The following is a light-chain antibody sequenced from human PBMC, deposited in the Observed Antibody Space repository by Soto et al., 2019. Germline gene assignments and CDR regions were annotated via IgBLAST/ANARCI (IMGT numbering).Light chain of an antibody. V-gene: IGKV3-20*01. CDR2: GAS. CDR1: QSVSSTY. CDR3: QQYGSSRWT. Sequence: EIVLTQSPDTLSLFPGERATLSCRASQSVSSTYLAWYQQKLGQAPRLLIFGASSRATGIPDRFSRSGSGSEFTLTISRLEPEDFALYYCQQYGSSRWTFGQGTKVEIK. J-gene: IGKJ1*01.